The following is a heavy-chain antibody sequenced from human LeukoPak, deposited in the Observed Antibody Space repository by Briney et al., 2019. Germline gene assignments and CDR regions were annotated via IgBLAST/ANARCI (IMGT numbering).Heavy chain of an antibody. Sequence: PSETLSLTCTVSGGSIGSYYWSWIRQPPGKGLEWIGYIYYTGSTDYNPPLKSRATISVDTSKNQFSLKLSSVTAADTAVYYCARSFSGRGDAFDLWGQGTMVTVSS. J-gene: IGHJ3*01. D-gene: IGHD6-19*01. CDR2: IYYTGST. CDR3: ARSFSGRGDAFDL. V-gene: IGHV4-59*01. CDR1: GGSIGSYY.